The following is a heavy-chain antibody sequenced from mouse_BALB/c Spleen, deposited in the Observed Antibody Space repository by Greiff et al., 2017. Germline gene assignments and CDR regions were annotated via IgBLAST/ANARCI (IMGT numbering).Heavy chain of an antibody. CDR1: GFTFSSYA. Sequence: DVKVEESGGGLVKPGGSLKLSCAASGFTFSSYAMSWVRQTPEKRLEWVASISSGGSTYYPDTVKGRFTISRDNAKNTLYLQMSSLKSEDTAMYYCARLTGYFDVWGAGTTVTVSS. D-gene: IGHD4-1*01. J-gene: IGHJ1*01. CDR3: ARLTGYFDV. V-gene: IGHV5-6-5*01. CDR2: ISSGGST.